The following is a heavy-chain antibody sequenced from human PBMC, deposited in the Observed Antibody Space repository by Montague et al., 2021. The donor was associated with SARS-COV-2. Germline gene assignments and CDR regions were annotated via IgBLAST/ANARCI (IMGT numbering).Heavy chain of an antibody. V-gene: IGHV4-39*01. Sequence: SETLSLTCTVSGGSIRSSSYYWGWIRQPPGKGLEWIGNIYYSGSTYHNPSLKSRVTISVDTSKDQFSLNLNSVTVADTAIYFCARPASGIGNAFDVWGQGTMVNVSS. CDR3: ARPASGIGNAFDV. J-gene: IGHJ3*01. D-gene: IGHD3-10*01. CDR2: IYYSGST. CDR1: GGSIRSSSYY.